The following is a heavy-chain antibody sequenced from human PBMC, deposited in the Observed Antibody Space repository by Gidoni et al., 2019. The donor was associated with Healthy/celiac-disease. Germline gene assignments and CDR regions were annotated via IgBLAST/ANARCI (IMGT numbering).Heavy chain of an antibody. J-gene: IGHJ4*02. D-gene: IGHD3-9*01. V-gene: IGHV3-21*01. CDR1: GFTFNCCT. Sequence: EVQLVESGGGLVKPGGSLSLSCVASGFTFNCCTMNWVRQAPGKGLEWVSSITSSSSYIYYADSVKGRFTISRDNAKNSLYLQMSSLRAEDTAVYYWASYDMLTDSLDYWGQGTLVTVSS. CDR2: ITSSSSYI. CDR3: ASYDMLTDSLDY.